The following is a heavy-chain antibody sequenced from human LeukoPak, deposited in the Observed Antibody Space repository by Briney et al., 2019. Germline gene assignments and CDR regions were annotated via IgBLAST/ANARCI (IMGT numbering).Heavy chain of an antibody. CDR2: IYHSGTA. V-gene: IGHV4-4*02. CDR3: ARRGYSYGNGAFDI. CDR1: GGSISSSNW. Sequence: SETLSLTCAVSGGSISSSNWWSWVRQPPGKGLEWIGEIYHSGTANYNPSLKSRVTISVDKSKNQFSLKLSSVTAADTAVYYCARRGYSYGNGAFDIWGQGTMVTVSS. J-gene: IGHJ3*02. D-gene: IGHD5-18*01.